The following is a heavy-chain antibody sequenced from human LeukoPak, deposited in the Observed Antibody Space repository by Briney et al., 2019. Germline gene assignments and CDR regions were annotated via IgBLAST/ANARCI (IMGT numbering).Heavy chain of an antibody. CDR2: IYYSGST. V-gene: IGHV4-59*01. D-gene: IGHD3-10*01. Sequence: PSETLSLTCTVSGGSISSYYWSWLRQPPGKGLEWIGYIYYSGSTNYNPSLKSRVTISVDTSRNQFSLKLSSVTAADTAVYYCAAGVRGVIGDWFDPWGQGTLVTVSS. CDR1: GGSISSYY. CDR3: AAGVRGVIGDWFDP. J-gene: IGHJ5*02.